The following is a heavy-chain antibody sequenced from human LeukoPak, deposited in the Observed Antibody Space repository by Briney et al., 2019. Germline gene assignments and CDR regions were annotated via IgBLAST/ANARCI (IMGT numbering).Heavy chain of an antibody. D-gene: IGHD2-15*01. CDR1: GYTFTGYY. CDR2: INSNSGGT. CDR3: ARAESATVVAATNFDY. V-gene: IGHV1-2*02. Sequence: GASVKVSCKASGYTFTGYYMHWVRQAPGQGLEWMGWINSNSGGTNYAQKFQGRVTMTRNTSISTAYMELSSLRSEDTAVYYCARAESATVVAATNFDYWGQGTLVTVSS. J-gene: IGHJ4*02.